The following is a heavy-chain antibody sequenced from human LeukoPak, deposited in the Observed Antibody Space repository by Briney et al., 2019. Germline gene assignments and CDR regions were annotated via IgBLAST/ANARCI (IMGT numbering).Heavy chain of an antibody. CDR3: ARGRGIAVAGVFDY. V-gene: IGHV1-18*04. D-gene: IGHD6-19*01. CDR1: GYTFTSYG. CDR2: SSGYNGHT. Sequence: ASVKVSCKAAGYTFTSYGINWGRQAPGQGLEWMGWSSGYNGHTNYVQKMQGRVTMTTDTSTNTAYMELRSLRSRHTVVYYCARGRGIAVAGVFDYWGQGSLVTVS. J-gene: IGHJ4*02.